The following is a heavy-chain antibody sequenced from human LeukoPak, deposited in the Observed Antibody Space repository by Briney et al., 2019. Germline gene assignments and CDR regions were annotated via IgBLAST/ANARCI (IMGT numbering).Heavy chain of an antibody. J-gene: IGHJ4*02. CDR3: AGTKKGYQLLSLFDY. Sequence: ASVKVSCKASGYTFTSYYMHWVRQAPGQGLEWMGIIDPSGGSTSYAQKSQGRVTMTRDTSTSTVYMELSSLRSEDTAVYYCAGTKKGYQLLSLFDYWGQGTLVTVSS. D-gene: IGHD2-2*01. CDR2: IDPSGGST. CDR1: GYTFTSYY. V-gene: IGHV1-46*03.